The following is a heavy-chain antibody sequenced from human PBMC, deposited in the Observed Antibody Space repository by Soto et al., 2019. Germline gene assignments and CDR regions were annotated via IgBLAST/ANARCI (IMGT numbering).Heavy chain of an antibody. CDR2: ISYDGSNK. J-gene: IGHJ5*02. CDR3: ATALYASAPPRLFDP. Sequence: RRLSSAASGFTFSSYAMHWVRQAPGKGLEWVAVISYDGSNKYYADSVKGRFTISRDNSKNTLYLQMNSLRAEDTAVYYCATALYASAPPRLFDPWGQGTLVTVS. D-gene: IGHD2-2*01. V-gene: IGHV3-30-3*01. CDR1: GFTFSSYA.